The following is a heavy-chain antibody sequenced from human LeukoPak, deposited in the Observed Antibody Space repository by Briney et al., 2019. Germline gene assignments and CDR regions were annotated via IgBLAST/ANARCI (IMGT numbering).Heavy chain of an antibody. V-gene: IGHV1-46*04. CDR1: GYTFTYYY. CDR2: INPSGGST. CDR3: PGGPERSGWYGLAY. J-gene: IGHJ4*02. Sequence: ASVRVSFKASGYTFTYYYMYWVRQAPAQALEWMGLINPSGGSTSYVQTLQGRVTMTKDTSTSTDYMQLSSLRSEDTPGYYGPGGPERSGWYGLAYWGQGTLGTVSS. D-gene: IGHD6-19*01.